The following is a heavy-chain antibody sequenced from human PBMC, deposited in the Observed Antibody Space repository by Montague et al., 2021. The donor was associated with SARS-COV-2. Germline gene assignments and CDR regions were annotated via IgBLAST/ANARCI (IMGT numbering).Heavy chain of an antibody. Sequence: SETLSLTCTVSGGSISSSSYYWGWIRQPPGKGLEWIGSIYYSGSTYYNPSLKGRVTISVDTSKNQFSLKLSSVTAADTAVYYCARLNFRITIFGVVRSRVFDYWGQGTLVTVSS. CDR3: ARLNFRITIFGVVRSRVFDY. CDR1: GGSISSSSYY. D-gene: IGHD3-3*01. J-gene: IGHJ4*02. CDR2: IYYSGST. V-gene: IGHV4-39*01.